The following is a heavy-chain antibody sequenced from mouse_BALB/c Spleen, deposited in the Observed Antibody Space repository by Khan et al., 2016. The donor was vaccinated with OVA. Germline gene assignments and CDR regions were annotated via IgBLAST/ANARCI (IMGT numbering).Heavy chain of an antibody. CDR2: LYPGNTDT. V-gene: IGHV1-5*01. J-gene: IGHJ3*01. CDR3: TRAGYGAFAY. CDR1: GYIFTSYW. Sequence: VQLQQSGTVLARPGASVKMSCKASGYIFTSYWVHWVKQRPGQGLEWIGGLYPGNTDTDYNKKFKDKANLTAVTSASTAYLELSSLTNEDAEVYDCTRAGYGAFAYWGQGTLVTVSA. D-gene: IGHD1-1*01.